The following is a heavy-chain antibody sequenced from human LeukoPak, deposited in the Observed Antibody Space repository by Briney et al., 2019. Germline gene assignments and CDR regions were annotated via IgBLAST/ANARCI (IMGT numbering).Heavy chain of an antibody. D-gene: IGHD6-6*01. Sequence: ASVKVSCKASGYTFTSYGISWVRQAPGQGLEWMGWINPNSGGTNYAQKFQGRVTMTRDTSISTAYMELSRLRSDDTAVYYCARRMGSSSYFYYYYMDVWGKGTTVTVSS. J-gene: IGHJ6*03. CDR1: GYTFTSYG. CDR2: INPNSGGT. CDR3: ARRMGSSSYFYYYYMDV. V-gene: IGHV1-2*02.